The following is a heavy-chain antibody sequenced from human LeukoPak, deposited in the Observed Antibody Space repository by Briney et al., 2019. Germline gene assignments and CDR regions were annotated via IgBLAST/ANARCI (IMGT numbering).Heavy chain of an antibody. J-gene: IGHJ4*02. Sequence: GGSLRLSCAASGFTFSSYSMNWVRQAPGKGLEWVSYISSSSSTIYYADSVKGRFTISRDNAKNSLYLQMNSLRAEDTAVYYCARPYGFWSGAHFDYWGQGTLVTVSS. V-gene: IGHV3-48*01. D-gene: IGHD3-3*01. CDR2: ISSSSSTI. CDR1: GFTFSSYS. CDR3: ARPYGFWSGAHFDY.